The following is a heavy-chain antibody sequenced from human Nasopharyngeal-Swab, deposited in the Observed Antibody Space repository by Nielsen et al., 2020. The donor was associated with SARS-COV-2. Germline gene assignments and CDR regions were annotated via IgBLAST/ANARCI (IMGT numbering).Heavy chain of an antibody. J-gene: IGHJ4*02. V-gene: IGHV3-21*01. D-gene: IGHD6-13*01. CDR2: ISSSSSYI. Sequence: GESLKISCAASGFTFSSYSMNWVRQAPGKGLEWVSSISSSSSYIYYADSVKGRFTISRDNAKNSLYLQMNSLRAEGTAVYYCAREVGSSWYYFDYWGQGTLVTVSS. CDR3: AREVGSSWYYFDY. CDR1: GFTFSSYS.